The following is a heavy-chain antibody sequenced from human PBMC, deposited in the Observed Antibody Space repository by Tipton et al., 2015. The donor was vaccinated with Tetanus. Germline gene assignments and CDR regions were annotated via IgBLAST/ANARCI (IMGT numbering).Heavy chain of an antibody. Sequence: SLRLSCAASGFTITNYAMSWVRQAPGKGLEWVSSLRGHLDNTYYADSVKGRFTISRDNARNSLYLQMNSLRAEDTALYYCAKGLGFYGMDVWGQGTTVTVSS. J-gene: IGHJ6*02. V-gene: IGHV3-23*01. CDR3: AKGLGFYGMDV. D-gene: IGHD3-3*01. CDR1: GFTITNYA. CDR2: LRGHLDNT.